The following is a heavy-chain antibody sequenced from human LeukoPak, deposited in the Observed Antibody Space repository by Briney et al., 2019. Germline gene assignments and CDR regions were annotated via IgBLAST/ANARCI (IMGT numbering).Heavy chain of an antibody. CDR2: IYYSGST. CDR1: GGAISSYY. V-gene: IGHV4-39*07. D-gene: IGHD6-13*01. J-gene: IGHJ3*02. Sequence: PSETLSLTCTVSGGAISSYYWGGIRQPPGKGREGIGSIYYSGSTYYNPSLKSRVTISVDTSKNQFSLKLSSVTAAGTAVYYCAREGSSSWEPYAFDIWGQGTMVTVSS. CDR3: AREGSSSWEPYAFDI.